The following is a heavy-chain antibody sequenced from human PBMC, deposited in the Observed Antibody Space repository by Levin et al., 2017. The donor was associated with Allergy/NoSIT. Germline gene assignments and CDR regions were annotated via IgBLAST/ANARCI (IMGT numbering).Heavy chain of an antibody. V-gene: IGHV3-73*01. D-gene: IGHD2-2*03. J-gene: IGHJ4*02. CDR1: GFIFSGSA. Sequence: GGSLRLSCAASGFIFSGSAMQWVRQASGKGLEWVGRIRSKANNYATVYTASVKGRFTISRDDSKNTAYLQMNSLKTEDTAVYYCTRHVPGDCTSTSCPGFDYWGQGTLVTVSS. CDR2: IRSKANNYAT. CDR3: TRHVPGDCTSTSCPGFDY.